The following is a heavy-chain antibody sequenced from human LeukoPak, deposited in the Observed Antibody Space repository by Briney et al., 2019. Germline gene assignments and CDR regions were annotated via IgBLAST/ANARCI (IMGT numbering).Heavy chain of an antibody. CDR2: ISGSGGST. CDR1: GFTFSSYA. J-gene: IGHJ4*02. CDR3: ARDYDVWSGYYRPYFDY. Sequence: GGSLRLSCAASGFTFSSYAMSWVRQAPGKGLEWVSAISGSGGSTYYADSVKGRFTISRDNANNSLYLEMNSLRAEDTAVYYCARDYDVWSGYYRPYFDYWGQGALVTVAS. V-gene: IGHV3-23*01. D-gene: IGHD3-3*01.